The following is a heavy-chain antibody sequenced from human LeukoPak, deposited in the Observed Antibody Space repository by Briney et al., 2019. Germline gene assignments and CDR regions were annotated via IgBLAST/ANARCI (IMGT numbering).Heavy chain of an antibody. D-gene: IGHD6-19*01. CDR3: ARVIPGSSGWSPGGDY. V-gene: IGHV4-39*07. CDR1: GGSISSSSYY. CDR2: IYTSGST. Sequence: SETLSLTCTVSGGSISSSSYYWGWIRQPPGKGLEWIGRIYTSGSTNYNPSLKSRVTISVDTSKNQFSLKLSSVTAADTAVYYCARVIPGSSGWSPGGDYWGQGTLVTVSS. J-gene: IGHJ4*02.